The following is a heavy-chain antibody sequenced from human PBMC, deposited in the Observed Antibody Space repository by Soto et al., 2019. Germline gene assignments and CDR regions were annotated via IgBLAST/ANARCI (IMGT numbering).Heavy chain of an antibody. D-gene: IGHD5-18*01. J-gene: IGHJ4*02. CDR2: IIPMFVTA. CDR1: GGTFSTYA. Sequence: QVQLVQSGAEGKKPESSVKVSCKAPGGTFSTYAISWVRQAPGQGLEWMGGIIPMFVTANYAQRFQDRVTITADESTNTVYMELSSLRSEDTAVYFCASGIQLWLRRINNGYSGWGQGTLVTVSS. CDR3: ASGIQLWLRRINNGYSG. V-gene: IGHV1-69*12.